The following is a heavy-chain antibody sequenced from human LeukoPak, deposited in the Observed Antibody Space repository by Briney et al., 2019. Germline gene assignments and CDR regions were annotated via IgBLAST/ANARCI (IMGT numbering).Heavy chain of an antibody. D-gene: IGHD3-3*01. CDR2: IVVGSGNT. J-gene: IGHJ3*02. Sequence: VASVKVSCKASGFTFTSSAMQWVRQARGQRLEWIGWIVVGSGNTNYAQKFQERVSITRDMSTSTAYMELSSLRSEDTAVYYCAADPRWSGYYLDAFDIWGQGTMVTVSS. CDR3: AADPRWSGYYLDAFDI. V-gene: IGHV1-58*02. CDR1: GFTFTSSA.